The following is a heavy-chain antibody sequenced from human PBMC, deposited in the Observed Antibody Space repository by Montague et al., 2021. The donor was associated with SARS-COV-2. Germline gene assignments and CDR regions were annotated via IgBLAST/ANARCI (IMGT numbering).Heavy chain of an antibody. CDR2: IYYSGST. CDR3: AGSPPGIAAAGTVAAFDI. D-gene: IGHD6-13*01. V-gene: IGHV4-39*01. CDR1: GGSISSSSYY. J-gene: IGHJ3*02. Sequence: SETLSLTRTVSGGSISSSSYYWGWIRQPPGKGLEWIGSIYYSGSTYYXPSLKSRVTISVDTSKNQFSLKLSSVTAADTAVYYCAGSPPGIAAAGTVAAFDIWGQGTMVTVSS.